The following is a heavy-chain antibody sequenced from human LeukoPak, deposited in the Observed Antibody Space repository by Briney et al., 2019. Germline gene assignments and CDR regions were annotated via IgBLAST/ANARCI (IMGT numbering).Heavy chain of an antibody. J-gene: IGHJ5*02. V-gene: IGHV1-46*01. CDR3: ARDPTRRLGIVVVPAAINNWFDP. CDR2: INPSGGST. CDR1: GYTFTSYY. D-gene: IGHD2-2*01. Sequence: ASVKVSCKASGYTFTSYYMHWVQQAPGQGLEWMGIINPSGGSTSYAQKFQGRVTMTRDTSTSTVYTELSSLRSEDTAVYYCARDPTRRLGIVVVPAAINNWFDPWGQGTLVTVSS.